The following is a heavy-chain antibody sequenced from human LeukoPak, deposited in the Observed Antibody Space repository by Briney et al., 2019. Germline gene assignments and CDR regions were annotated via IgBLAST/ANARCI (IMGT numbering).Heavy chain of an antibody. CDR3: ARDDELLWFGELLREDAFDI. J-gene: IGHJ3*02. Sequence: SETLSLTCTVSGGSISSYYWSWIRQPPGKGLEWIGYIYYSGSTNYNPSLKSRVTISVDTSKNQFSLKLSSVTAADTAVYYCARDDELLWFGELLREDAFDIWGQGTMVTVSS. D-gene: IGHD3-10*01. CDR1: GGSISSYY. V-gene: IGHV4-59*12. CDR2: IYYSGST.